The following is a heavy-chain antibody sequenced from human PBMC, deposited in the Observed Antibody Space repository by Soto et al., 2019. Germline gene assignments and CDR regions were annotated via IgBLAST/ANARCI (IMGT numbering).Heavy chain of an antibody. D-gene: IGHD6-19*01. V-gene: IGHV1-69*13. J-gene: IGHJ6*02. CDR1: GGTFSSYA. Sequence: GASVKVSCKASGGTFSSYAISWVRQAPGQGLEWMGGIIPIFGTANYAQKFQGRVTITADESTSTAYMELSSLRSEDTAVYYCARDCGAVAGTSWFYGMDVWGQGTTVTVSS. CDR2: IIPIFGTA. CDR3: ARDCGAVAGTSWFYGMDV.